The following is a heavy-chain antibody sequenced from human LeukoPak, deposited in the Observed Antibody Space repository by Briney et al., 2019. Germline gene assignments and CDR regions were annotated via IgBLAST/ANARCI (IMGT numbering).Heavy chain of an antibody. CDR2: INYSGST. Sequence: SETLSLTCIVSGVSISNYYWSWIRQPPGKGLEWIGYINYSGSTNYNPSLKSRVTISIDTSKIQFSLKLTSVTAADTAVYYCAREHYTSGWYIRDWGQGTLVTVSS. J-gene: IGHJ4*02. CDR1: GVSISNYY. CDR3: AREHYTSGWYIRD. D-gene: IGHD6-19*01. V-gene: IGHV4-59*01.